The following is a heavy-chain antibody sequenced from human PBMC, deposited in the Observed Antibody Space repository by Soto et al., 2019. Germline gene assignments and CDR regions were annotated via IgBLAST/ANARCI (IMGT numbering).Heavy chain of an antibody. CDR1: GGSFSGYY. D-gene: IGHD5-12*01. CDR2: INHSGST. V-gene: IGHV4-34*01. J-gene: IGHJ4*02. CDR3: ARWLRYSGYAHPFDY. Sequence: SETLSLTCAVYGGSFSGYYWSWIRQPPGKGLEWIGEINHSGSTNYNPSLKSRVTISVDTSKNQFSLKLSSVTAADTAVYYCARWLRYSGYAHPFDYWGQGTLVTVSS.